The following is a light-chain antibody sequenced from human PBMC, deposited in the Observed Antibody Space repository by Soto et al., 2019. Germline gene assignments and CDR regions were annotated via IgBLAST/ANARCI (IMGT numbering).Light chain of an antibody. J-gene: IGKJ4*01. CDR2: DAS. CDR3: QQYNSYSPLT. CDR1: QSISSW. V-gene: IGKV1-5*01. Sequence: VPISQSPSTLPASVGDRVMSTCRASQSISSWLAWYQQKPGKVPKLLIYDASSLQRGVPSRFGGSGTGTEFTLTISSLQPDDFATYYCQQYNSYSPLTFGGG.